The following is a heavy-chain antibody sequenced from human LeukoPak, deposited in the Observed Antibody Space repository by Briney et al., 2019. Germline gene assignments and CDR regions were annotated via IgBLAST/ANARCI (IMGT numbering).Heavy chain of an antibody. CDR1: GFTFGDYA. CDR2: IRSKAYGGTT. V-gene: IGHV3-49*03. J-gene: IGHJ4*02. CDR3: TRDYWNPGLAYCGGDCYRARYFDY. D-gene: IGHD2-21*02. Sequence: PGGSLRLSCTASGFTFGDYAMSWFRQAPGKGLEWVGFIRSKAYGGTTEYAASVKGRFTISSDDSKSIAYLQMNSLKTEDTAVYYCTRDYWNPGLAYCGGDCYRARYFDYWGQGTLVTVSS.